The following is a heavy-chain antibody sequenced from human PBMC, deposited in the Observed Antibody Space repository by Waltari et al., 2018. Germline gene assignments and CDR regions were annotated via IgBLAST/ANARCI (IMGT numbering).Heavy chain of an antibody. Sequence: QVQLVQSGAEVKKPGASVKVSCTVSGYTLTDLSMHWVRPAPGKGLEWMGGFDPEDGETIYAQKFQGRVTMTEDTSTDTAYMELSSLRSEDTAVYYCATGGNYYYDSSGYNNWGQGTLVTVSS. CDR1: GYTLTDLS. D-gene: IGHD3-22*01. CDR2: FDPEDGET. CDR3: ATGGNYYYDSSGYNN. J-gene: IGHJ4*02. V-gene: IGHV1-24*01.